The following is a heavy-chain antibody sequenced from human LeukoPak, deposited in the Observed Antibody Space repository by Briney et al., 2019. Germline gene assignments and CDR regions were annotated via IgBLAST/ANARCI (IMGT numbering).Heavy chain of an antibody. CDR1: GGSFSGYY. V-gene: IGHV4-34*01. CDR3: ARVRYCSSTSCPWGANWFDP. D-gene: IGHD2-2*01. Sequence: PSETLSLTCVVYGGSFSGYYWSWIRQPPGKGLEWIGEINHSGSTNYNPSLKSRVTISVDTSNNQFSLKLSSVTAADTAVYYCARVRYCSSTSCPWGANWFDPWGQGTLVTVSS. CDR2: INHSGST. J-gene: IGHJ5*02.